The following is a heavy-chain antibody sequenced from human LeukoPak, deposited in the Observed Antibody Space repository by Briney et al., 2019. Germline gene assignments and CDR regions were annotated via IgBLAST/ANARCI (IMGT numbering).Heavy chain of an antibody. CDR3: ARGVGAPSMDV. CDR2: IYSGGTT. CDR1: GFTVSSNY. Sequence: GGSLRLSCAASGFTVSSNYMSWVRQAPGKGLEWVSVIYSGGTTYYADSVKGRFTISRDNSKNTLYLQMNSLRAEDTAVYYCARGVGAPSMDVWGKGTTVTVSS. V-gene: IGHV3-53*01. D-gene: IGHD1-26*01. J-gene: IGHJ6*04.